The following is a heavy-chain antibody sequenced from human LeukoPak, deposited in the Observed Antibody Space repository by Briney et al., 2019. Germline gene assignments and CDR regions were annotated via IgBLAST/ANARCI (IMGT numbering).Heavy chain of an antibody. D-gene: IGHD6-13*01. J-gene: IGHJ5*02. CDR3: ARDSRYSSSWYLGEPEETT. CDR2: ISYDGSNK. V-gene: IGHV3-30-3*01. Sequence: GRSLRLSCAASGFTFSSYAMHWVRQAPGKGLEWVAVISYDGSNKYYADSVKGRFTISRDNSKNTLYLQMNSLRAEDTAVYYCARDSRYSSSWYLGEPEETTWGQGTLVTVSS. CDR1: GFTFSSYA.